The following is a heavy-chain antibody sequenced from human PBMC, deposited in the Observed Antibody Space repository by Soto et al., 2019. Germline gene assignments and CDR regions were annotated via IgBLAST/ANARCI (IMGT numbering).Heavy chain of an antibody. CDR2: VSDTGSA. J-gene: IGHJ5*02. D-gene: IGHD5-12*01. CDR1: GVSISGNS. Sequence: SETLSLTCTVSGVSISGNSWSWIRQPPGKGLEWIGYVSDTGSANYNPSLKSRVTILLDTSKNQFSLNVTSVTAADTAVYYCAGGRWLQLPQSWGQGTLVTVSS. CDR3: AGGRWLQLPQS. V-gene: IGHV4-59*01.